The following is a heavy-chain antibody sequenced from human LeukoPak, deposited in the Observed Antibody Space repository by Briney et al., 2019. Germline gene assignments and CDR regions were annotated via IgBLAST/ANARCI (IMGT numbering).Heavy chain of an antibody. Sequence: ASVKVSCKTSGYTFTDDYMHWVRQAPGQGLEFMGWINPDSGFRNYAQKFQGRVTMTRDTSISTAYLEVRRLRSDDTAVYYCAPTPEAYTSNWNVWGQGTLVTVSS. J-gene: IGHJ4*02. CDR2: INPDSGFR. CDR3: APTPEAYTSNWNV. V-gene: IGHV1-2*02. CDR1: GYTFTDDY. D-gene: IGHD1-1*01.